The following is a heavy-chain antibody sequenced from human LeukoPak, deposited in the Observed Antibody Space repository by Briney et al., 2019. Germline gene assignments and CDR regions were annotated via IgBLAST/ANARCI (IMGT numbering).Heavy chain of an antibody. Sequence: GGSLRLSCAASGFTFDDYAMHWVRQAPGKGLEGVSGISWNSGSIGYADSVKGRFTISRDNAKNSLYLQMNSLRAEDTALYYCAKDRVGGDYYYYYGMDVWGQGTTVTVSS. J-gene: IGHJ6*02. CDR3: AKDRVGGDYYYYYGMDV. V-gene: IGHV3-9*01. CDR2: ISWNSGSI. CDR1: GFTFDDYA.